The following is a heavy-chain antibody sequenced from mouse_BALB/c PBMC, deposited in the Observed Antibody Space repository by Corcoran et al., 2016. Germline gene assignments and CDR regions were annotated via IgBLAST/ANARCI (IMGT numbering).Heavy chain of an antibody. D-gene: IGHD4-1*01. Sequence: EVQLQQSGPELVKPGASVKLSCTASGFNIKDTYMHWVKQRPEQGLEWIGKIDPAIGNSKYDPKFQGKATITADTSSNTAYLQLSSLTSEDTAVYYCATNWDFAYWGQGTLVTVSA. V-gene: IGHV14-3*02. J-gene: IGHJ3*01. CDR1: GFNIKDTY. CDR2: IDPAIGNS. CDR3: ATNWDFAY.